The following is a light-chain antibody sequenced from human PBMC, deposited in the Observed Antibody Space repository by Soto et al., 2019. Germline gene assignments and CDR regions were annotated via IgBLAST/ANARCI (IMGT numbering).Light chain of an antibody. J-gene: IGKJ4*01. Sequence: EVVMTQSPATVSVSPGEGVTLSCRASQTISNDLAWYQQKPGQAPRLLIYGASTRATGVPARFSGGGSGTKFTLTISSLQSEDFAFYYCQQNNKWPPVTFGGGTKVDIK. CDR1: QTISND. V-gene: IGKV3-15*01. CDR3: QQNNKWPPVT. CDR2: GAS.